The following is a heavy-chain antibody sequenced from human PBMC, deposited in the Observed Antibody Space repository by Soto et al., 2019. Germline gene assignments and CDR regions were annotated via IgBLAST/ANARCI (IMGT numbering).Heavy chain of an antibody. Sequence: QVQLVESGGGVVQPGRSLRLSCAASGFTFSSYAMHWVRQAPGKGLEWVAVISYDGSNKYYADSVKGRFTISRDNSKNTLYLQMNSLRAEDTAVYYCARALVVATAIINRRYYYGMDVWGQGTTVTVSS. CDR2: ISYDGSNK. V-gene: IGHV3-30-3*01. D-gene: IGHD2-21*02. CDR1: GFTFSSYA. CDR3: ARALVVATAIINRRYYYGMDV. J-gene: IGHJ6*02.